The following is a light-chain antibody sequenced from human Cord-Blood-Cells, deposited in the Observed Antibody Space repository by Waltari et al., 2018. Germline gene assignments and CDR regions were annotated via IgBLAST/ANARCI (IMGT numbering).Light chain of an antibody. CDR2: EVS. CDR1: SSDVGSYNL. CDR3: CSYAGSSTSPWV. Sequence: QSALTPPASVSGSPGQSITISCTGTSSDVGSYNLVSWYQQHPGKAPKLMIYEVSKRPSGVSNRFSGSKSGNTASLTISGLQAEDEADYYCCSYAGSSTSPWVFGGGTKLTVL. V-gene: IGLV2-23*02. J-gene: IGLJ3*02.